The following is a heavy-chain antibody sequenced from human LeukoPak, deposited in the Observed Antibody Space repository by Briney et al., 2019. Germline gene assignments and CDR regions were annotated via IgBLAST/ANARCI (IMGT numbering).Heavy chain of an antibody. CDR2: IYYSGST. CDR3: ARVPNQSKYSIGNY. J-gene: IGHJ4*02. V-gene: IGHV4-31*01. CDR1: GGSISSGDYY. Sequence: SQTLSLTCTVSGGSISSGDYYWSWIRQHPGKGLEWIGYIYYSGSTYYNPSLKSQVAISVDTSKNQFSLKLSSVTAADTAVYYCARVPNQSKYSIGNYWGQGTLVTVSS. D-gene: IGHD1-14*01.